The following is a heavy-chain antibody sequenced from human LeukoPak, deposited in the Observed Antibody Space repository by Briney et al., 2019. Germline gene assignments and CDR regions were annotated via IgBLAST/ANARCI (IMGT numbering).Heavy chain of an antibody. Sequence: GGSLRLSCAASGFTFNSYTMNWVRQAPGKGLESVSSIRSNSRGINYADSVKGRFTISRDNDKNTVFLEMNSLRVEDTAVYYCTRDLMDYDVSTGLHHYYMDVWGQGTTVTVSS. J-gene: IGHJ6*02. D-gene: IGHD3-9*01. CDR2: IRSNSRGI. CDR1: GFTFNSYT. CDR3: TRDLMDYDVSTGLHHYYMDV. V-gene: IGHV3-21*06.